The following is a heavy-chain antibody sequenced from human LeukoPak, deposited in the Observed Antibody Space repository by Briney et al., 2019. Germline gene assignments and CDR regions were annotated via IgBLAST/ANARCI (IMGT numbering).Heavy chain of an antibody. CDR2: ISGSGGST. CDR3: AKDPLTMYYDFWSGYYDY. D-gene: IGHD3-3*01. V-gene: IGHV3-23*01. Sequence: GGSLRLSCAASGFTFSSYAMGWVRQAPGKGLEWVSAISGSGGSTYYADSVKGRFTISRDNSKNTLYLQMNSLRAEDTAVYYCAKDPLTMYYDFWSGYYDYWGQGTLVTVSS. CDR1: GFTFSSYA. J-gene: IGHJ4*02.